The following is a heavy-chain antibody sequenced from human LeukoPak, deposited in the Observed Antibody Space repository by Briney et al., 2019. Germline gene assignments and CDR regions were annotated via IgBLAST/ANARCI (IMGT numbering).Heavy chain of an antibody. D-gene: IGHD6-13*01. CDR3: AREYSSSAGPDF. V-gene: IGHV6-1*01. Sequence: SQTLSLTCAISGDSVSSNSAAWNWIRQSPSRGLEWLGRTYYRAKWFSDYAESVKSRISINPDTSKKQFSLQLNSVTPEDTAEYYCAREYSSSAGPDFWGPGTLVTVSS. J-gene: IGHJ4*02. CDR1: GDSVSSNSAA. CDR2: TYYRAKWFS.